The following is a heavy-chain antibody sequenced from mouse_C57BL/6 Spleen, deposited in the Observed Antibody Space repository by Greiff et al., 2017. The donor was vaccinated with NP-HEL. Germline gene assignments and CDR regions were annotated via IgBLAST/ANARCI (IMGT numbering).Heavy chain of an antibody. Sequence: VQLQQSGAELVRPGASVKLSCTASGFNIKDDYMHWVKQRPEQGLEWIGWIDPENGDTEYASKFQGKATITADTSSNTAYLQLSSLTSEDTAVYYCTTGGLGYYFDYWGQGTTLTVSS. J-gene: IGHJ2*01. CDR3: TTGGLGYYFDY. CDR2: IDPENGDT. V-gene: IGHV14-4*01. D-gene: IGHD2-2*01. CDR1: GFNIKDDY.